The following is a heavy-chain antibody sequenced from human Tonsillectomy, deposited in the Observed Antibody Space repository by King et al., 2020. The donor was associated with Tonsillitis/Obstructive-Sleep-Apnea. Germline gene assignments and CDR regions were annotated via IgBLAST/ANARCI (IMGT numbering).Heavy chain of an antibody. CDR3: ASGTGYSSGWYSEFY. V-gene: IGHV3-66*01. CDR2: IYSGGST. Sequence: VQLVESGGGLVQPGGSLRLSCAASGFTVSSNYMSWVRQAPGKGLEWVSAIYSGGSTYYADSVKGRFTISRDNSKNTLYLQMNSLRAEDTAVYYCASGTGYSSGWYSEFYWGQGTLVTVSS. CDR1: GFTVSSNY. J-gene: IGHJ4*02. D-gene: IGHD6-19*01.